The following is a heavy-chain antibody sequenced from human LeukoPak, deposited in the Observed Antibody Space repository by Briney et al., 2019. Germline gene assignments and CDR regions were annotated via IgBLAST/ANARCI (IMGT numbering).Heavy chain of an antibody. Sequence: SETLSLTCAVSGGSISSNNWWSWVRQPPGKGLEWIGEIYHIGSTNYNPSLKSRVTISVDKSNNQFSLTLTSVTAADTAMYYCARTRTGFSSVPDPYFDYWGPGTLVTVSS. CDR2: IYHIGST. D-gene: IGHD6-19*01. J-gene: IGHJ4*02. CDR1: GGSISSNNW. CDR3: ARTRTGFSSVPDPYFDY. V-gene: IGHV4-4*02.